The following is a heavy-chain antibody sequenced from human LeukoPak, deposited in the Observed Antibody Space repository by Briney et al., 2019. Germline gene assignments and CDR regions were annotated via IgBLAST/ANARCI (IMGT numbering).Heavy chain of an antibody. CDR1: GITFSNYD. J-gene: IGHJ4*02. V-gene: IGHV3-23*01. Sequence: GGSLRLSCVVSGITFSNYDISGVRQAPGKGLDWVSVIRESGGGTNYADPVKGRFTISREHSKNKVYLKMNSLSDEDTALYFCAKRGIVIRGVLIMGFHNAAYYFDYWGQGILVTVSS. D-gene: IGHD3-10*01. CDR3: AKRGIVIRGVLIMGFHNAAYYFDY. CDR2: IRESGGGT.